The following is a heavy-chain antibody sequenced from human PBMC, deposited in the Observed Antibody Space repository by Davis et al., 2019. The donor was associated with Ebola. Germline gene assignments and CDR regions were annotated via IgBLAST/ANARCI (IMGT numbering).Heavy chain of an antibody. CDR3: ARRDGSSGWYNYYGMDV. CDR2: IYYRGST. CDR1: GGSVSNYY. Sequence: SETLSLTCTVSGGSVSNYYWSWIRQPPGKGLEWIGYIYYRGSTNYNPSLKSRVTISVDTSKNQFSLKLSSVTAADTAVYYCARRDGSSGWYNYYGMDVWGQGTTVTVSS. D-gene: IGHD6-19*01. V-gene: IGHV4-59*02. J-gene: IGHJ6*02.